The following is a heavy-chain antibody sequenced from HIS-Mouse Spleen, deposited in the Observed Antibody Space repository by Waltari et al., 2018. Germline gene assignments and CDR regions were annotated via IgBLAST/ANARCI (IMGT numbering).Heavy chain of an antibody. Sequence: QVQLVESGGGVVQPGRSLRLSCVASGFTFSSYGMHWVRQAPGKGLEWVEVISYDGSNKYYADSVKGRFTISRDNSKNTLYLQMNSLRAEDTAVYYCAKASSGWLDYWGQGTLVTVSS. D-gene: IGHD6-19*01. CDR3: AKASSGWLDY. V-gene: IGHV3-30*18. CDR1: GFTFSSYG. CDR2: ISYDGSNK. J-gene: IGHJ4*02.